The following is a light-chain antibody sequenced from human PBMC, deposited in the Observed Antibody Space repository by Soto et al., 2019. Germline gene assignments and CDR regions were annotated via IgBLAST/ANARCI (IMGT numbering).Light chain of an antibody. CDR2: GAS. Sequence: EIVMTQSPATLSVSPGERATLSCKASQSGNSNLAWYQQKPGQAPRLLIYGASTRATGIPPSFSGSRSGTEFTLTISSLQSEDFAVYYCQQYNNWPPTWTVGQGTKVEIK. V-gene: IGKV3-15*01. CDR1: QSGNSN. CDR3: QQYNNWPPTWT. J-gene: IGKJ1*01.